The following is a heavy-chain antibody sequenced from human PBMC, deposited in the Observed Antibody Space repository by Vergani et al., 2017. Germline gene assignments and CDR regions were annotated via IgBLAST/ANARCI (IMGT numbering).Heavy chain of an antibody. J-gene: IGHJ4*02. V-gene: IGHV4-30-4*08. CDR3: ASTVSWPRVDY. Sequence: QVQLQESGPGLVKPSETLALICTVSGDSISSGDYYWSWIRQPPGKGLEWIGYIYYSGSTYYNPSLKSRLTISVDTSKNQFSLKLNSVTAAYTAVYYCASTVSWPRVDYWGQGTLVTVSS. CDR1: GDSISSGDYY. CDR2: IYYSGST. D-gene: IGHD4-17*01.